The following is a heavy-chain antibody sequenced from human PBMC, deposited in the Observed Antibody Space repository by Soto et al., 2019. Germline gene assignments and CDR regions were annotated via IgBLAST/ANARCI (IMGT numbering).Heavy chain of an antibody. V-gene: IGHV3-20*01. Sequence: EVQLVESGGGVVRPGGSLRLSCAASGFTFDDYGMSWVRQAPGKGLEWVSGINWNGGSTGYADSVKGRFTISRDNAKNSQYLQMNSLRAEDTALYHCARAPTPDSSSWYPAAFDIWGQGTMVTVSS. CDR2: INWNGGST. J-gene: IGHJ3*02. CDR1: GFTFDDYG. D-gene: IGHD6-13*01. CDR3: ARAPTPDSSSWYPAAFDI.